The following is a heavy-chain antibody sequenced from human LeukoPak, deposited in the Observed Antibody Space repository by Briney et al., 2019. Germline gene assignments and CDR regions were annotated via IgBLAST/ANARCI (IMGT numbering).Heavy chain of an antibody. J-gene: IGHJ4*02. CDR1: GFTFSSYW. CDR3: ACHMWAYYIAGLDY. CDR2: IKQDGSKI. V-gene: IGHV3-7*01. Sequence: GGSLRLSCAASGFTFSSYWMSWVRQAPGKGLEWVANIKQDGSKIYYVDSVKGRFTISRDNAKNSVYLQMNSLRAEDTAVYYCACHMWAYYIAGLDYWGQGTLVTVSP. D-gene: IGHD3-22*01.